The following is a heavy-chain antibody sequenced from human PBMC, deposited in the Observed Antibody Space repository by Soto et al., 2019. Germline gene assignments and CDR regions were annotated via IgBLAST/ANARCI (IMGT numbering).Heavy chain of an antibody. CDR2: IIPIFGTA. CDR1: GCTFSSYA. Sequence: GASVKVSCKASGCTFSSYAISWVRQAPGQGLEWMGGIIPIFGTANYAQKFQGRVTITADESTSTAYMELSSLRSEDTAVYYCARDRPRAVTTSGFSWFDPWGQGTLVTVSS. V-gene: IGHV1-69*13. J-gene: IGHJ5*02. D-gene: IGHD4-4*01. CDR3: ARDRPRAVTTSGFSWFDP.